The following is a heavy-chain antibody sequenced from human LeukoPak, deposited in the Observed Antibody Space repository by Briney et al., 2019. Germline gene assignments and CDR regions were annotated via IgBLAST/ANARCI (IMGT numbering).Heavy chain of an antibody. CDR3: ARAFWHWYSLDY. V-gene: IGHV4-34*01. J-gene: IGHJ4*02. CDR1: GGSFSDYY. CDR2: INHSGST. D-gene: IGHD2-21*01. Sequence: SETLSLTCAVYGGSFSDYYWSWIRQPPGKGLEWIGEINHSGSTNYNPSLKSRVTISVDTSKNKFSLKLSSVTGADTAVYYCARAFWHWYSLDYWGQGTLVTVSS.